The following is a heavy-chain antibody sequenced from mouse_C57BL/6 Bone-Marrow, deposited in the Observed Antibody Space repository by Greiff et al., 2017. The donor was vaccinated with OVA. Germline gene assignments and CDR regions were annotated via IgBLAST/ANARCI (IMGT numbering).Heavy chain of an antibody. D-gene: IGHD2-4*01. CDR2: IDPSDSYT. Sequence: QVQLQQPGAELVMPGASVKLSCKASGYTFTSYWMHWVKQRPGQGLEWIGEIDPSDSYTNYNQKFKGKSTLTVDKSSSTAYMQLSGLTSEDSAVYYCASMITTPCAMDYWGQGTSGTVSS. J-gene: IGHJ4*01. V-gene: IGHV1-69*01. CDR1: GYTFTSYW. CDR3: ASMITTPCAMDY.